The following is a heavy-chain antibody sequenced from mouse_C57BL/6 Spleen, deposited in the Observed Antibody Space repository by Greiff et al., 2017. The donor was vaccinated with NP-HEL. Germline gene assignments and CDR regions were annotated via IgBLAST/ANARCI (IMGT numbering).Heavy chain of an antibody. V-gene: IGHV1-7*01. CDR1: GYTFTSYW. Sequence: QVHVKQSGAELAKPGASVKLSCKASGYTFTSYWMHWVKQRPGQGLEWIGYINPSSGYTKYNQKFKDKATLTADKSSSTAYMQLSSLTYEDSAVYYCARSWVRDYDYDVGFAMDYWGQGTSVTVSS. J-gene: IGHJ4*01. D-gene: IGHD2-4*01. CDR2: INPSSGYT. CDR3: ARSWVRDYDYDVGFAMDY.